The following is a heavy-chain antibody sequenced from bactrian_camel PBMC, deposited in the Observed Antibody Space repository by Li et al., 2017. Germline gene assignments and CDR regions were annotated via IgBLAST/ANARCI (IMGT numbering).Heavy chain of an antibody. CDR1: GDTYAHKC. V-gene: IGHV3S53*01. Sequence: HVQLVESGGGSVQAGGSLKLSCVGDTYAHKCIGWYRQAPGKEREGVAAISSDFKAEYADSVKGRFTISKDNDKKTLTLQMNNLQPEDSAVYYCAAEGLWSQWWRAATYDYWGQGTQVTVS. CDR2: ISSDFKA. CDR3: AAEGLWSQWWRAATYDY. D-gene: IGHD1*01. J-gene: IGHJ4*01.